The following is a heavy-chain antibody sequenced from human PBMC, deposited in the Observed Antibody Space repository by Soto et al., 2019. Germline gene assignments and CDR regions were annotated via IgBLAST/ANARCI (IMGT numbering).Heavy chain of an antibody. CDR2: ISSGSSDT. J-gene: IGHJ4*02. CDR3: ARVAY. V-gene: IGHV3-21*01. CDR1: GFTFSRVS. Sequence: PGESLKIACEASGFTFSRVSMNCFLQVPGKGLEWVASISSGSSDTWYADSVKGRFIISRDNAQNSLFLQMNTLRPEDTAMYYCARVAYWGPGTQVTV.